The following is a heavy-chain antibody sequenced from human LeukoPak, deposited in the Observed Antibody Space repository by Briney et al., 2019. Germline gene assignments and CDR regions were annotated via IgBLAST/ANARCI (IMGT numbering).Heavy chain of an antibody. CDR3: AKELVGGTSIAAAERNY. J-gene: IGHJ4*02. V-gene: IGHV3-23*01. Sequence: GGSLRLSCAASGFTFSSYAMSWVRQAPGTGLEWVSAISGSGGSTYYAGSVKGRFTISRDNSKNTLYLQMNSLRAEDTAVYYCAKELVGGTSIAAAERNYWGQGTLVTVSS. D-gene: IGHD6-13*01. CDR1: GFTFSSYA. CDR2: ISGSGGST.